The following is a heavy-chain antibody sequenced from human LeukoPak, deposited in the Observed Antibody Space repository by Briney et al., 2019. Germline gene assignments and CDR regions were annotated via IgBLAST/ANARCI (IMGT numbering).Heavy chain of an antibody. V-gene: IGHV5-51*01. CDR1: GYSFNNYW. J-gene: IGHJ4*02. CDR2: IFPGDSDT. CDR3: ARHDRGYYDTSGSIDY. D-gene: IGHD3-22*01. Sequence: GESLKISCKGSGYSFNNYWIGWVRQMPGKGLEWMGIIFPGDSDTRYSPSFQGQVTISADKSISTAYLQWSSLKASDTAMYYCARHDRGYYDTSGSIDYWGLGTLVTVSS.